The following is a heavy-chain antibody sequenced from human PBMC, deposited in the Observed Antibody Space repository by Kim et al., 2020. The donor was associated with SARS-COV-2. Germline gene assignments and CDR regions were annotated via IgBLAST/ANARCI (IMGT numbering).Heavy chain of an antibody. CDR2: IYYSGST. D-gene: IGHD6-13*01. V-gene: IGHV4-39*01. CDR1: GGSISSSSYY. J-gene: IGHJ5*02. Sequence: SETLSLTCTVSGGSISSSSYYWGWIRQPPGKGLEWIGSIYYSGSTYYNPSPKSRVTISVDTSKNQFSLKLSSVTAADTAVYYCARSCRCGIAAAGIGWFDPWGQGTLVTVSS. CDR3: ARSCRCGIAAAGIGWFDP.